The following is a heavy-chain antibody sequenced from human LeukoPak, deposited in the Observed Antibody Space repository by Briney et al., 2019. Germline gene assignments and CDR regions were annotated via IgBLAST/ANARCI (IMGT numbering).Heavy chain of an antibody. V-gene: IGHV1-46*01. Sequence: ASVKVSCKASGYTFTSYYMHWVRQAPGQGLEWMGIINPSGGSTSYAQKFQGRVTMTRDTSISTAYMELSRLRSDDTAVYYCARGFLRIAVEGYWGQGTLVTVSS. CDR2: INPSGGST. CDR1: GYTFTSYY. J-gene: IGHJ4*02. CDR3: ARGFLRIAVEGY. D-gene: IGHD6-19*01.